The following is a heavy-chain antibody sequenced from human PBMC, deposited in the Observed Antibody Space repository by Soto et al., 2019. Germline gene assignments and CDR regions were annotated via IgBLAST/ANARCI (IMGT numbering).Heavy chain of an antibody. CDR3: XXXXRSGRDSSGYYWDY. CDR1: GGTFSSYA. D-gene: IGHD3-22*01. CDR2: IIPIFGTA. V-gene: IGHV1-69*01. Sequence: QVQLVQSGAEVKKPGSSVKVSCKASGGTFSSYAISWVRQAPGQGLEWMGGIIPIFGTANYAQKFQGRVTITADESTSTAYMELSSLRSEDTAVYYXXXXXRSGRDSSGYYWDYWGQGTLVTVSS. J-gene: IGHJ4*02.